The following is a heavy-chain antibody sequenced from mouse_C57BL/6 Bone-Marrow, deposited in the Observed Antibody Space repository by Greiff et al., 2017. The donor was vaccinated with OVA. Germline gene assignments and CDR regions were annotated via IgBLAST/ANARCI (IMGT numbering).Heavy chain of an antibody. Sequence: QVQLQQPGAELVRPGTSVKLSCKASGYTFPSYWMHWVKQRPGQGLEWIGVIDPSDSYTNYNQKFKGKATLTVDTSSSTAYMQLSSLTSEDSAVYYCARVATTVVATDYAMDYWGQGTSVTVSS. D-gene: IGHD1-1*01. V-gene: IGHV1-59*01. CDR1: GYTFPSYW. CDR3: ARVATTVVATDYAMDY. J-gene: IGHJ4*01. CDR2: IDPSDSYT.